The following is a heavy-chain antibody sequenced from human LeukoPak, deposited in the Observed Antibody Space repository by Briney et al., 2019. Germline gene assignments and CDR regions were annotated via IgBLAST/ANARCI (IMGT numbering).Heavy chain of an antibody. Sequence: PGGSLRLSCATSGFPFIAYDMHWVRQAPGKGLEWVSAFGTAGDTYYTGAVKGLFIISRDYATNSLFLQMNSLRAGDTAVYFCVRGALPGDNWYFDLWGRGTLVIVSS. CDR2: FGTAGDT. CDR3: VRGALPGDNWYFDL. CDR1: GFPFIAYD. J-gene: IGHJ2*01. V-gene: IGHV3-13*01.